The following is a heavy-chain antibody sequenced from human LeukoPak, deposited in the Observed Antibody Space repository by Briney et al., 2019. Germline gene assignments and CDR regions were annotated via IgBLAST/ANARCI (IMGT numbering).Heavy chain of an antibody. Sequence: GGSLRLSCAASGFTFSDYYMSWIRQAPGKGLEWVSYISSSGSTIYYADSVKGRFTISRDNANNSLYLQMNSLRAEDTAVYYCARDPGSSGWYVAPRLQHGMDVWGQGTTVTVSS. CDR1: GFTFSDYY. J-gene: IGHJ6*02. V-gene: IGHV3-11*01. CDR3: ARDPGSSGWYVAPRLQHGMDV. CDR2: ISSSGSTI. D-gene: IGHD6-19*01.